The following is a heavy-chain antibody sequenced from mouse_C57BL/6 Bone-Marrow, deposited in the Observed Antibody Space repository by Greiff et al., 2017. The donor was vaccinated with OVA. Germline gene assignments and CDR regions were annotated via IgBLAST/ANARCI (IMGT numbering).Heavy chain of an antibody. Sequence: DVQLQESGGGLVQPGGSLKLSCAASGFTFSDYYMYWVRQTPEKRLEWVAYISNGGGSTYYPDTVKGRFTISRDNAKNTLYLQMSRLKSEDTAMYYCARGAYDYDGWYFDVWGTGTTVTVSS. CDR3: ARGAYDYDGWYFDV. CDR1: GFTFSDYY. CDR2: ISNGGGST. V-gene: IGHV5-12*01. J-gene: IGHJ1*03. D-gene: IGHD2-4*01.